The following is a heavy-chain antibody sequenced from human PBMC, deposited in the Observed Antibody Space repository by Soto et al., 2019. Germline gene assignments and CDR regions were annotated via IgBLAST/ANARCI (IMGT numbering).Heavy chain of an antibody. J-gene: IGHJ4*02. CDR3: SHVHYHGDYGGSFDS. CDR2: IYWDDDK. D-gene: IGHD4-17*01. V-gene: IGHV2-5*02. Sequence: QITLKESGPTLVKPTQTLTLTCTFSGFSLSTSGVGVGWIRQPPGKALEWLALIYWDDDKRYSPSLKSRLTTTKDSSKLLVVLTLTYMDPVDTATYYCSHVHYHGDYGGSFDSWGQGTLVSVSS. CDR1: GFSLSTSGVG.